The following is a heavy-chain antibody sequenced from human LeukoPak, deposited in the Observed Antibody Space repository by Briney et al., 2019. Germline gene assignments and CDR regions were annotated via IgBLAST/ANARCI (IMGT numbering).Heavy chain of an antibody. CDR3: ARDLDSSSWNWFDP. Sequence: SVKVSCKASGGTFSSYAISWVRQAPGQGLEWMGRIIPIFSTANYAQKFQGRVTITTDESTSTAYVELSSLRSEDTAVYYCARDLDSSSWNWFDPWGQGTLVTVSS. CDR1: GGTFSSYA. V-gene: IGHV1-69*05. J-gene: IGHJ5*02. D-gene: IGHD6-13*01. CDR2: IIPIFSTA.